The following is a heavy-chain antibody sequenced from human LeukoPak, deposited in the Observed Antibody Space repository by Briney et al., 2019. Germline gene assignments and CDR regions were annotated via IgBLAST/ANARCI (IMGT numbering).Heavy chain of an antibody. V-gene: IGHV4-28*05. CDR3: ARVLLWFGELRAARFDP. D-gene: IGHD3-10*01. CDR2: IYYSGSI. CDR1: GYSISSSNW. J-gene: IGHJ5*02. Sequence: SDTLSLTCAVSGYSISSSNWWGWIRQPPGKGLEWIGYIYYSGSIYYNPSLKSRVTMSVDTSKNQFTLKLSSVTAVDTAVYYCARVLLWFGELRAARFDPWGQGTLVTVSS.